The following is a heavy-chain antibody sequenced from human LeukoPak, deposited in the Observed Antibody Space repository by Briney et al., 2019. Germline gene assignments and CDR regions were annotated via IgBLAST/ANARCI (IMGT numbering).Heavy chain of an antibody. D-gene: IGHD6-19*01. CDR2: ILPILGRG. CDR3: ARASGIAVADI. V-gene: IGHV1-69*10. CDR1: GGTFNIYS. J-gene: IGHJ1*01. Sequence: AASVKVSCKASGGTFNIYSTNWVRQAPGQGLEWMGGILPILGRGNYAQKFQGRVTITADKSTSTAYMELSSLRSEDTAVYYCARASGIAVADIWGQGTLVTVSS.